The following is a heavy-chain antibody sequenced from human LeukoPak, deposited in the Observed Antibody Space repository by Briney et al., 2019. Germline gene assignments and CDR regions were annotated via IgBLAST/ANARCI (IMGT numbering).Heavy chain of an antibody. Sequence: SETLSLTCAVYGGSFSGYYWSWIRQPPGKGLEWIGEINHSGSTNYNPSLKGRVTISVDTSKNQFSLKLSSVTAADTAVYYCARAPGGYWGQGTLVTVSS. CDR1: GGSFSGYY. CDR2: INHSGST. J-gene: IGHJ4*02. CDR3: ARAPGGY. D-gene: IGHD3-10*01. V-gene: IGHV4-34*01.